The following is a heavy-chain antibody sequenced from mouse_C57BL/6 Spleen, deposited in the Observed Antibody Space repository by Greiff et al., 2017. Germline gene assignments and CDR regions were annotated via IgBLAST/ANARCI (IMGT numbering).Heavy chain of an antibody. Sequence: QVQLQQSGAELARPGASVKLSCKASGYTFTSYGISWVKQRTGQGLEWIGEIYPRSGNTYYNEKFKGKATLTADKSSSTAYMELRSLTSEGSAVYFCAREGLGTVVADAMDNWGQGTSVTASS. CDR2: IYPRSGNT. J-gene: IGHJ4*01. CDR3: AREGLGTVVADAMDN. CDR1: GYTFTSYG. V-gene: IGHV1-81*01. D-gene: IGHD1-1*01.